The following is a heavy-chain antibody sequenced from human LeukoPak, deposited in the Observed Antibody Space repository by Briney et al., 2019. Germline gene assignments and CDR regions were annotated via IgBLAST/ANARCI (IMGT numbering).Heavy chain of an antibody. CDR2: ISGSDGST. Sequence: PGGSLRLSCAASGLTFSSYVMSWVRQAPGKGLEWVSAISGSDGSTYYADSVKGRFTISRDNSKNTVYLQMNSLRAEDTAVYYCATAPPDYWGQGTLVTVSS. J-gene: IGHJ4*02. CDR3: ATAPPDY. V-gene: IGHV3-23*01. CDR1: GLTFSSYV.